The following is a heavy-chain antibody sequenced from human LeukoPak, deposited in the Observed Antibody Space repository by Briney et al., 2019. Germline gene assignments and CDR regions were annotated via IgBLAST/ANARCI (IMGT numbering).Heavy chain of an antibody. CDR2: TVGDGSST. CDR1: GFTFNTYW. D-gene: IGHD3-22*01. Sequence: GGSLRLSCAASGFTFNTYWMHWVRQAPGEGLAWVSHTVGDGSSTSYADSVKGRFTISRDNAKNSLYLQMNSLRDEDTAVYYCAKDSSGYHEDFDYWGQGTLVTVSS. V-gene: IGHV3-74*01. CDR3: AKDSSGYHEDFDY. J-gene: IGHJ4*02.